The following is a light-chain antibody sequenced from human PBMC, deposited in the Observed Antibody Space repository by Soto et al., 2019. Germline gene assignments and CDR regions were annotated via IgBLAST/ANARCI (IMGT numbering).Light chain of an antibody. J-gene: IGLJ2*01. CDR1: SSNIGSNT. V-gene: IGLV1-44*01. CDR3: AAWDDSLV. Sequence: HSVLTQPPSASGTPGQRVTISCSGSSSNIGSNTVNWYQQLPGTAPKLLIYSNNQRPSGVPDRFSGSKSGTSASLAISGLQSEDEADYYCAAWDDSLVFGGGTKLTVL. CDR2: SNN.